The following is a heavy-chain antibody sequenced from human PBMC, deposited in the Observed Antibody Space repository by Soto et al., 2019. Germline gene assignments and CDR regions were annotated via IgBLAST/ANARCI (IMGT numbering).Heavy chain of an antibody. J-gene: IGHJ4*02. CDR3: ARGFSAGKGSSPDF. CDR2: ISGSGGST. V-gene: IGHV3-23*01. Sequence: PGGSLRLSCAAPGFTFSSFTRSWVRQAPGKGLAWASAISGSGGSTSSADSVQCRFTISRDNSKNTLYLQMSSLRAEDTAVYYCARGFSAGKGSSPDFWGQGSMGTVSS. D-gene: IGHD6-13*01. CDR1: GFTFSSFT.